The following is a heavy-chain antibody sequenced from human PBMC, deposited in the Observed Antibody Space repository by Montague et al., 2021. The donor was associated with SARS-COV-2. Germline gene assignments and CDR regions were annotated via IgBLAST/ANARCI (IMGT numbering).Heavy chain of an antibody. V-gene: IGHV4-39*01. CDR1: GGSISNSVYY. Sequence: SETLSLTCTGSGGSISNSVYYWGWVRQPPGKGLEWIGSIYYTGSTYYNPSLRSRLTISVDTSENQFSLNLRSMTAADTAVYYCARHPQHWGQGTLVTVSS. J-gene: IGHJ1*01. CDR2: IYYTGST. CDR3: ARHPQH.